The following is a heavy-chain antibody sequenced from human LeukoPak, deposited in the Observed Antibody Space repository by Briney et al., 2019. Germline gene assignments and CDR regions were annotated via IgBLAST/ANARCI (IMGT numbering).Heavy chain of an antibody. Sequence: GGSLRLSCAASGFTFSTYSMNWVRRAPGKGLEWVSYISGSSETIYYADSVKGRFTISRDNAKNSQYLQMNSLRDEDTAVYYCARTPPTAGLTTIGVGSDYWGQGTLVTVSS. CDR2: ISGSSETI. D-gene: IGHD4-11*01. V-gene: IGHV3-48*02. J-gene: IGHJ4*02. CDR3: ARTPPTAGLTTIGVGSDY. CDR1: GFTFSTYS.